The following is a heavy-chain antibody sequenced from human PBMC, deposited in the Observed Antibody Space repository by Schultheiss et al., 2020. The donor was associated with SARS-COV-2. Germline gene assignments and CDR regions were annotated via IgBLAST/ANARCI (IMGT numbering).Heavy chain of an antibody. Sequence: GGSLRLSCAASGFSFSSYSMNWVRQTPGKGLEWISYISSSDGTIYYADSVKGRFTISRDNSKNTLYLQMNSLRAEDTAVYYCARGREVVDYWGQGTLVTVSS. CDR3: ARGREVVDY. D-gene: IGHD2-15*01. V-gene: IGHV3-48*01. CDR2: ISSSDGTI. CDR1: GFSFSSYS. J-gene: IGHJ4*02.